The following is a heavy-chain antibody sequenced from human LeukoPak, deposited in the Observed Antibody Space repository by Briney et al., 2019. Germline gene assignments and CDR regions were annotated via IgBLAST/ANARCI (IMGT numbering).Heavy chain of an antibody. CDR1: GYPFTSYG. Sequence: ASVKVSCKASGYPFTSYGISWVRQAPGQGLEWMGWISPYRVNTNYAQKLQDRVTLTTDTSTDTAYMELRSLRFDDTAVYYCARHQAGDNSGYPFDYWGQGTLVTVSS. CDR3: ARHQAGDNSGYPFDY. V-gene: IGHV1-18*01. D-gene: IGHD3-22*01. CDR2: ISPYRVNT. J-gene: IGHJ4*02.